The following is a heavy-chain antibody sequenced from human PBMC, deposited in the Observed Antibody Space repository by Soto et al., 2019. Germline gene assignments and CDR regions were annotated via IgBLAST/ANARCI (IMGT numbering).Heavy chain of an antibody. J-gene: IGHJ3*01. V-gene: IGHV3-11*01. D-gene: IGHD3-16*01. CDR2: ISSGGSTK. CDR1: GFMFSDYY. Sequence: QVQLVESGGGLVKPGGSLRLSCAASGFMFSDYYMSWIRQAPGKGLEWVSYISSGGSTKYYADSVKGRFTISRDNAKNSLALEMSGQGAEDPAIFYGAGGGGGFYDYGGGRYSRGAFDVWGLGTMVTVSS. CDR3: AGGGGGFYDYGGGRYSRGAFDV.